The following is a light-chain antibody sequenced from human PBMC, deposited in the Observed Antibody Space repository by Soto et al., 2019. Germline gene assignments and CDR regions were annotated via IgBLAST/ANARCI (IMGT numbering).Light chain of an antibody. V-gene: IGLV2-14*01. CDR1: SSDVGGYNY. Sequence: QSVLTQPASVSGSPGQSITISCTGTSSDVGGYNYVSWHQQHPGKAPKLMIYDVSNRPSGVSNRFSGSKSGNTASLTISGLQAEDEADYYCSSYTSSSTPCVFGTGTKVTVL. CDR3: SSYTSSSTPCV. J-gene: IGLJ1*01. CDR2: DVS.